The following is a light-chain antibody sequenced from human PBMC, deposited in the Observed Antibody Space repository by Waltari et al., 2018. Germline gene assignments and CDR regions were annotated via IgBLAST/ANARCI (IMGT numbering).Light chain of an antibody. Sequence: QSALTQPASVSGSPGPSITISCTGSSSDVGGYNYASWYQQYRGTAPKLIIYADSKRPSGISERFSGSKSGNTASLTISGLRAEDEADYYCSSYTSSGSLAFGGGTKVTVL. V-gene: IGLV2-14*01. CDR3: SSYTSSGSLA. J-gene: IGLJ2*01. CDR2: ADS. CDR1: SSDVGGYNY.